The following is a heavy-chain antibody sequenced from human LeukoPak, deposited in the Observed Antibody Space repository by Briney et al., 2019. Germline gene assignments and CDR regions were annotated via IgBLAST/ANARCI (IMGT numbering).Heavy chain of an antibody. Sequence: ASVKVSCKASGYTFTSYDTNWVRQATGQGLEWMGWMNPNSGNTGYAQKFQGRVTITRNTSISTAYMELSSLRSEDTAVYYCARDNGLDGDPAGGYWGQGTLVTVSS. CDR2: MNPNSGNT. J-gene: IGHJ4*02. CDR1: GYTFTSYD. V-gene: IGHV1-8*03. CDR3: ARDNGLDGDPAGGY. D-gene: IGHD4-17*01.